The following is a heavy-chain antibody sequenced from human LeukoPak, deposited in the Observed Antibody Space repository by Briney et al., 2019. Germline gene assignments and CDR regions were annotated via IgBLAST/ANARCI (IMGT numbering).Heavy chain of an antibody. CDR1: GGSFSGYY. J-gene: IGHJ4*02. D-gene: IGHD6-13*01. V-gene: IGHV3-7*01. Sequence: ETLSLTCAVYGGSFSGYYWSWIRQPPGKGLEWVANIKQDGSEKNYVDSVKGRFTISRDNAENSLFLQMNSLRVEDTAVYYCAREWQGGIAAAGTRIEGDYWGQGTLVAVSS. CDR3: AREWQGGIAAAGTRIEGDY. CDR2: IKQDGSEK.